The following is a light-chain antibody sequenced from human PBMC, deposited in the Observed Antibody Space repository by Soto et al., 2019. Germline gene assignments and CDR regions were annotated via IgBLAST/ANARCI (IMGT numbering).Light chain of an antibody. V-gene: IGKV3-20*01. CDR1: QSVSSSY. CDR2: GAS. CDR3: QQYDTSPWT. J-gene: IGKJ1*01. Sequence: EIVFTQSPGTLSLSPGERATLSCRASQSVSSSYLAWYQQKPGQAPRLLIYGASSRATGIPDRFSGSGSGADFTLTISRLEPEDFAVYSCQQYDTSPWTFGQGTKVEIK.